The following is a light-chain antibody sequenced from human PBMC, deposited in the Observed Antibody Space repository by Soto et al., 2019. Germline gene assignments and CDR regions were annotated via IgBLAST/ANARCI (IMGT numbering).Light chain of an antibody. CDR1: QSVSKS. J-gene: IGKJ4*01. V-gene: IGKV3-11*01. Sequence: DIVLTQSPATLSLSPGERASLYFRASQSVSKSLAWYQQKPGQPPRLLIYDASTRATGIPARFTGSGSGTDFTLSISSLEPEDFAVYYCQQRASWPLLTFGGGTKVEIK. CDR2: DAS. CDR3: QQRASWPLLT.